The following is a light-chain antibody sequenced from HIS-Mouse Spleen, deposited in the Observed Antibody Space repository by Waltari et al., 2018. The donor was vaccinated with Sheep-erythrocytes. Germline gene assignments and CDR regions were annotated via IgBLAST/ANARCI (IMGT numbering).Light chain of an antibody. V-gene: IGKV1-9*01. CDR2: AAS. CDR3: QQLKSYPFT. Sequence: DIQLTQSPYFLSASVGDRVTITCRASQGISSYLAWYHQKPGKALKLRSYAASTWQTRVPSRFGGKGAGTEFTLTSSSLQPEDFATYYGQQLKSYPFTFGPGTKVAIK. J-gene: IGKJ3*01. CDR1: QGISSY.